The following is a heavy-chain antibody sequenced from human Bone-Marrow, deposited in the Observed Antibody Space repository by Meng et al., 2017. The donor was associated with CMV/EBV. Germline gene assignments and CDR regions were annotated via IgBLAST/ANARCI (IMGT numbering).Heavy chain of an antibody. CDR1: GFTFSDYY. D-gene: IGHD2-2*02. J-gene: IGHJ4*02. CDR3: AKGFSVVPAAIGY. Sequence: GGSLRLSCAASGFTFSDYYMSWIRQAPGKGLEWVSYISSSGSTIYYADSVKGRFTISRDNSKNTLYLQMNSLRAEDTAVYYCAKGFSVVPAAIGYWGQGTLVTVSS. CDR2: ISSSGSTI. V-gene: IGHV3-11*04.